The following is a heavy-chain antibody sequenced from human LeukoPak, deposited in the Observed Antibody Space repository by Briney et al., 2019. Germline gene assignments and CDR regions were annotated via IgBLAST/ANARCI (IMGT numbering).Heavy chain of an antibody. CDR2: IYHSGST. V-gene: IGHV4-38-2*02. Sequence: SETLSLTCTVSGYSISSGYYWGWIRQPPGKGLEWIGSIYHSGSTYYNPSLKSRVTISVDMSKNQFSLKLSSVTAADTAVYYCARGPSYCGGDCYYFDYWGQGTLVTVSS. CDR1: GYSISSGYY. D-gene: IGHD2-21*02. J-gene: IGHJ4*02. CDR3: ARGPSYCGGDCYYFDY.